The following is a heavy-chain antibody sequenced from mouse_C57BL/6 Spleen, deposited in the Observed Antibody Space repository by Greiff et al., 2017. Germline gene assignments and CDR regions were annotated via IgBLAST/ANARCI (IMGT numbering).Heavy chain of an antibody. CDR2: ISSGGDYI. J-gene: IGHJ1*03. V-gene: IGHV5-9-1*02. CDR3: TRDGGQPPYFDV. CDR1: GFTFSSYA. Sequence: EVQRVESGEGLVKPGGSLKLSCAASGFTFSSYAMSWVRQTPEQRLEWVAYISSGGDYIYYADTVKGRFTLSRDNARNTLYLQMSSLKSEDTAMYYCTRDGGQPPYFDVWGTGTTVTVSS. D-gene: IGHD2-3*01.